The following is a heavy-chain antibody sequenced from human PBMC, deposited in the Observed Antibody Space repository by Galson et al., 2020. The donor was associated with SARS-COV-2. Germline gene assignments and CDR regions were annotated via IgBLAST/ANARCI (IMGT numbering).Heavy chain of an antibody. CDR2: ISSSGSTI. CDR1: GFTFSDYY. CDR3: ARDTYYYGSGSYEGYYYYGMDV. J-gene: IGHJ6*02. D-gene: IGHD3-10*01. Sequence: KIGESLKISCAASGFTFSDYYMSWIRQAPGKGLEWVSYISSSGSTIYYADSVKGRFTISRDNAKNSLYLQMNSLRAEDTAVYYCARDTYYYGSGSYEGYYYYGMDVWGQGTTVTVSS. V-gene: IGHV3-11*01.